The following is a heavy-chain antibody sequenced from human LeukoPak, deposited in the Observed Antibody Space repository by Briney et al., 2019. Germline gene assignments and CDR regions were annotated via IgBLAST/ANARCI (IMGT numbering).Heavy chain of an antibody. Sequence: SETLSLTYGVNGGSFSGYYWNWIRQTPGKGLEWIGEINHSGSTNYNPSLKRRVTISVDTSQKQFSLRLTSVTAADTAVYYCARGRYLTTLGGAAAGFLDSWGQGTLVTVSS. J-gene: IGHJ4*02. V-gene: IGHV4-34*01. CDR3: ARGRYLTTLGGAAAGFLDS. CDR2: INHSGST. CDR1: GGSFSGYY. D-gene: IGHD6-13*01.